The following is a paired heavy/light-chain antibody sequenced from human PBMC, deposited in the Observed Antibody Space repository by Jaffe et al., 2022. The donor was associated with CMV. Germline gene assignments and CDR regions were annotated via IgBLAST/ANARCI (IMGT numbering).Heavy chain of an antibody. Sequence: EVQLVESGGGLVQPGGSLRLSCTASGFTFSSYAMTWVRQAPGKGLEWVSTITGSGYTTFYADSVKGQFTISRDNSKNTLYLLINSLRAEDTAIYYCAQRLSTGRFDLWGQGTLVTVSS. V-gene: IGHV3-23*04. CDR2: ITGSGYTT. CDR3: AQRLSTGRFDL. D-gene: IGHD2-21*02. J-gene: IGHJ5*02. CDR1: GFTFSSYA.
Light chain of an antibody. CDR1: NSDVGGYNH. CDR2: DVS. Sequence: QSALTQPRSVSGSPGQSVTISCTGTNSDVGGYNHVSWYQEHPDKAPKLIIYDVSKRPSGVPDRFSGSKSGDTASLTISGLQAEDEADYYCCSFAGSYIEVFGGGTKLTVL. CDR3: CSFAGSYIEV. J-gene: IGLJ3*02. V-gene: IGLV2-11*01.